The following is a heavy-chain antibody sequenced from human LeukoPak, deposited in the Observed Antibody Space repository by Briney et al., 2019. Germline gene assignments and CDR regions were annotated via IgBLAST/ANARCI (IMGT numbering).Heavy chain of an antibody. CDR1: GFTFSSYW. Sequence: GGSLRLSCAVSGFTFSSYWMSWVRQAPGKGLEWVANIKQDGSEKYYVDSVKGRFTISRDNAKNTLYLQMNSLRAEDTAVYYCAKGHCSSTSCPVVDPWGQGTLVTVSS. J-gene: IGHJ5*02. CDR3: AKGHCSSTSCPVVDP. D-gene: IGHD2-2*01. V-gene: IGHV3-7*03. CDR2: IKQDGSEK.